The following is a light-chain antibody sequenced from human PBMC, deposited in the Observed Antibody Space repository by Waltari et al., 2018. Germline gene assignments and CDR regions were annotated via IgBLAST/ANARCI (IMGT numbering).Light chain of an antibody. V-gene: IGKV1-33*01. CDR3: QQYDHMPIT. J-gene: IGKJ5*01. Sequence: DTQMTQSPPSLPASVGHRATITCQASQDIANYLGWYQKKPGKAPKLLIYDASTLATRVPSRFSGRGSGTDFTLIITGLQPEDVATYYCQQYDHMPITFGQGTRAEIE. CDR1: QDIANY. CDR2: DAS.